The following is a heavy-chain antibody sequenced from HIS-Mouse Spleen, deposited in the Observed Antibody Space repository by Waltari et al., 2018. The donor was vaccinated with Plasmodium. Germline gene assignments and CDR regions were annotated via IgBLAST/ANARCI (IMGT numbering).Heavy chain of an antibody. V-gene: IGHV3-21*01. J-gene: IGHJ2*01. CDR1: GFTFSSYS. CDR2: ISSSSSYI. D-gene: IGHD3-9*01. CDR3: AREDILTGYYNDYWYFDL. Sequence: EVQLVESGGGLVKPGGSVRLSCAASGFTFSSYSMNWVRQAPGKGLEWVSSISSSSSYIYYADSVKGRFTISRDNAKNSLYLQMNSLRAEDTAVYYCAREDILTGYYNDYWYFDLWGRGTLVTVSS.